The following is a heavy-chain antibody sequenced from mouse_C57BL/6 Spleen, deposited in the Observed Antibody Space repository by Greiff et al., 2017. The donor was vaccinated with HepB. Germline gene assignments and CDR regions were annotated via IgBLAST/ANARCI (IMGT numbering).Heavy chain of an antibody. CDR3: ARVRNYYSNPYAMDY. CDR2: IYPGDGDT. J-gene: IGHJ4*01. Sequence: QVQLKESGPELVKPGASVKISCKASGYAFSSSWMNWVKQRPGKGLEWIGRIYPGDGDTNYNGKFKGKATLTADKSSSTAYMQLSSLTSDDSAVYFCARVRNYYSNPYAMDYWGQGTSVTVSS. V-gene: IGHV1-82*01. CDR1: GYAFSSSW. D-gene: IGHD2-5*01.